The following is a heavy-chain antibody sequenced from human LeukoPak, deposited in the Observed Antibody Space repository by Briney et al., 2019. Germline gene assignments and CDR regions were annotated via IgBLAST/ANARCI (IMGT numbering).Heavy chain of an antibody. J-gene: IGHJ4*02. D-gene: IGHD4-17*01. CDR1: GGSISSSSYY. CDR2: IYYSGST. CDR3: ARLSYGDAFDY. Sequence: PLETLSLTCTVSGGSISSSSYYWGWIRQPPGKGLEWIGSIYYSGSTYYNPSLKSRVTISVDTSKNQFSLKLSSVTAADTAVYYCARLSYGDAFDYWGQGTLVTVSS. V-gene: IGHV4-39*01.